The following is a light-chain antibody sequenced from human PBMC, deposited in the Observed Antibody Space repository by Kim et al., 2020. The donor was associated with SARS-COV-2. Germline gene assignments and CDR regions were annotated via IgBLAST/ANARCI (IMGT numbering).Light chain of an antibody. CDR1: RGSGDSYC. V-gene: IGLV6-57*03. CDR2: EDD. J-gene: IGLJ2*01. Sequence: KRGTIDCNRSRGSGDSYCVQWFQQRPGSAPTTVIYEDDRRPSGVPDRFSGSIDSSSNSASLTISGLKTEDEADYFCHSYDSTNHVIFGGGTQLTVL. CDR3: HSYDSTNHVI.